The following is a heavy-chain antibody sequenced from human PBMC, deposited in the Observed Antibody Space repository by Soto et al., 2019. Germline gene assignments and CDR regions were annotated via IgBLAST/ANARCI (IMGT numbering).Heavy chain of an antibody. Sequence: EVQLVESGGGLVQPGGSLRLSCAASGFTFSAYWMSWVRQTPGKGLEWVANIKHDGSEKYYVDYVKGRFTISRDNAKNTLFLEMNSLRAEDTAVFYCAIITRGFSMDVWGQGTTVTVSS. CDR2: IKHDGSEK. CDR1: GFTFSAYW. D-gene: IGHD1-20*01. CDR3: AIITRGFSMDV. J-gene: IGHJ6*02. V-gene: IGHV3-7*01.